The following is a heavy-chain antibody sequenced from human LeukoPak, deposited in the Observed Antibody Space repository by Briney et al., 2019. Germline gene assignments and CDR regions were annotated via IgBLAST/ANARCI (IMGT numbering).Heavy chain of an antibody. CDR3: ARVQQLVPLDAFDI. Sequence: PGGSLRLSCAASGFAFSSYSMNWVRQAPGKGLEWVSYISSSSSTIYYADSVKGRFTISRDNAKNSLYLQMNSLRAEDTAVYYCARVQQLVPLDAFDIWGQGTMVTVSS. CDR2: ISSSSSTI. CDR1: GFAFSSYS. J-gene: IGHJ3*02. D-gene: IGHD6-13*01. V-gene: IGHV3-48*04.